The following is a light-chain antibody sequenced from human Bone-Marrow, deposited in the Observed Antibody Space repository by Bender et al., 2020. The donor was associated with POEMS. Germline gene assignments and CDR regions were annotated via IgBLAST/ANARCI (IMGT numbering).Light chain of an antibody. V-gene: IGLV2-8*01. Sequence: QSALTQPTSVSGSPGQSITLSCTGTSSDVGGYNLVSWYQQHPGRAPRLIIYQVTKLPSGVPDRFSGSKSGNTASLTVSGLQAEDEADYFCSSYAGSNNYVFGPGTKVTVL. CDR1: SSDVGGYNL. J-gene: IGLJ1*01. CDR2: QVT. CDR3: SSYAGSNNYV.